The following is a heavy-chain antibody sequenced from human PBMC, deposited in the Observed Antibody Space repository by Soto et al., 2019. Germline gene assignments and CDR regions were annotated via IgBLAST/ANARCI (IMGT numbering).Heavy chain of an antibody. CDR2: ILPIYGTT. CDR3: ARQAYIVSTFFDY. CDR1: VGNFKTNV. V-gene: IGHV1-69*01. Sequence: QVQLLPSGAELKKPGSSVKVSCKASVGNFKTNVVTWVRQSPGQGLEWMGGILPIYGTTNYAQKFKGRVTITADESTDTAYMELSSLRSDDTAIYNCARQAYIVSTFFDYWGQGTLLTVSS. J-gene: IGHJ4*02. D-gene: IGHD5-12*01.